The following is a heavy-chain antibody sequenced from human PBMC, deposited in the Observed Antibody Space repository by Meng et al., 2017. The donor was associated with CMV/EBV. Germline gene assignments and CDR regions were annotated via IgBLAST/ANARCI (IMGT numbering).Heavy chain of an antibody. CDR3: AGRGPYGRALDV. V-gene: IGHV1-69*02. CDR1: GGTSNTYT. D-gene: IGHD3-10*01. CDR2: IIPYLDEP. Sequence: GGSLRLSCKASGGTSNTYTFNWVRQAPGRGLEWMGGIIPYLDEPNYAQTFQGRVAITSDRSTAAYMELGSLRSEDTAVYFCAGRGPYGRALDVWGQGTLVTVSS. J-gene: IGHJ3*01.